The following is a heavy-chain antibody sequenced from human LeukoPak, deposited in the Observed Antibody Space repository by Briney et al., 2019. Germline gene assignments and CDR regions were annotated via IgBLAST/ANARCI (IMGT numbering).Heavy chain of an antibody. D-gene: IGHD3-3*01. CDR3: ARVEKFYADYDFWSGYYSPDYYYYGMDV. J-gene: IGHJ6*02. Sequence: GGSLRLSCAASGFTFSSYAMSWVRQAPGKGLEWVSVISGSGGSTYYADSVKGRFTISRDNSKNTLYLQMNSLRAEDTAVYYCARVEKFYADYDFWSGYYSPDYYYYGMDVWGQGTTVTVSS. CDR2: ISGSGGST. CDR1: GFTFSSYA. V-gene: IGHV3-23*01.